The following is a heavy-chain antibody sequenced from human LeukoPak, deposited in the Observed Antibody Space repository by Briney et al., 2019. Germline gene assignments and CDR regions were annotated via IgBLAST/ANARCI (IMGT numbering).Heavy chain of an antibody. CDR3: ARSGVLRYFGNS. J-gene: IGHJ4*02. D-gene: IGHD3-9*01. V-gene: IGHV3-66*01. CDR1: GFTVSSSY. Sequence: PGGSLRLSCAASGFTVSSSYMSWVRQAPGEGLEWVSVIYSSGSTYYADSVKGRFNISRDISKNTLYLQMNTLRAEHTAIYYCARSGVLRYFGNSGGQGTLVTVSS. CDR2: IYSSGST.